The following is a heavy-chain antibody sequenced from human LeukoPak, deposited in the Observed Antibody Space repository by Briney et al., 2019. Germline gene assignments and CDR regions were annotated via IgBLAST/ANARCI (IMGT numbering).Heavy chain of an antibody. CDR2: IYYSGST. D-gene: IGHD2-2*01. J-gene: IGHJ5*02. V-gene: IGHV4-38-2*02. Sequence: SETLSLTCTVSGYSISSGYYWGWIRQPPGKGLEWIGSIYYSGSTYYNPSLKSRVTISVDTSKNQFSLKLSSVTAADTAVYYCAREVVVVPAATGWFDPWGQGTLVTVSS. CDR1: GYSISSGYY. CDR3: AREVVVVPAATGWFDP.